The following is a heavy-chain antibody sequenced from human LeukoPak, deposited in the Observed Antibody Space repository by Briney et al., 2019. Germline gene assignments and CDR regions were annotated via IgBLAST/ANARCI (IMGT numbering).Heavy chain of an antibody. CDR2: ISSSSYI. CDR1: GFTFSSYS. V-gene: IGHV3-21*01. J-gene: IGHJ4*02. D-gene: IGHD3-10*01. Sequence: GGSLRLSCAASGFTFSSYSMNWVRRAPGKGLEWVSSISSSSYIYYADSVKGRFTISRDNAKNSLYLQMNSLRAEDTAVYYCARDYGYGDGGDWGQGTLVTVS. CDR3: ARDYGYGDGGD.